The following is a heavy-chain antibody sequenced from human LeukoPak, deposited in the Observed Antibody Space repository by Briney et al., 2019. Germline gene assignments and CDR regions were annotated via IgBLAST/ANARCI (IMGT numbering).Heavy chain of an antibody. J-gene: IGHJ3*02. Sequence: SETLSLTCTVSGGSISSGDYYWSWIRQPPGKGLEWIGYIYYSGSTYYNPSLKSRVTISVDTSKNQFSLKLSSVTAADTAVYYCAGMVRGVSDAFDIWGQGTMVTVSS. V-gene: IGHV4-30-4*08. D-gene: IGHD3-10*01. CDR2: IYYSGST. CDR1: GGSISSGDYY. CDR3: AGMVRGVSDAFDI.